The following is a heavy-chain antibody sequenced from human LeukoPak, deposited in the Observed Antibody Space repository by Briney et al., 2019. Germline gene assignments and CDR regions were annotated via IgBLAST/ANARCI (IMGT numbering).Heavy chain of an antibody. V-gene: IGHV1-2*02. CDR1: GYTFTSYG. CDR2: INPNSGGT. CDR3: ARDAYSSGWSLYYYYYGMDV. Sequence: ASVKVSCKASGYTFTSYGISWVRQAPGQGLEWMGWINPNSGGTNYAQKFQGRVTMTRDTSISTAYMELSRLRSDDTAVYYCARDAYSSGWSLYYYYYGMDVWGQGTTVTVSS. J-gene: IGHJ6*02. D-gene: IGHD6-19*01.